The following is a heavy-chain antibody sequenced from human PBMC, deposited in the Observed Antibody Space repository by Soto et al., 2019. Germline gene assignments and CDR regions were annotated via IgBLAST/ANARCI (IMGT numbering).Heavy chain of an antibody. CDR3: ARDTNYDFWSGYYTGIDY. D-gene: IGHD3-3*01. CDR2: ISAYNGNT. Sequence: GASVKVSCKASGYTFTSYGISWVRQAPGQGLEWMGWISAYNGNTNYAQKLQGRVTMTTDTSTSTAYMELRSLRSDDTAVYYCARDTNYDFWSGYYTGIDYWGQGTLVTVPQ. CDR1: GYTFTSYG. V-gene: IGHV1-18*01. J-gene: IGHJ4*02.